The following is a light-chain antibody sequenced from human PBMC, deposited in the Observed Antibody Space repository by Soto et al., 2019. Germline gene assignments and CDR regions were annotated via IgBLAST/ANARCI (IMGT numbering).Light chain of an antibody. CDR1: SSNLGAGYD. J-gene: IGLJ2*01. CDR2: GNN. V-gene: IGLV1-40*01. CDR3: QSYDGSLATSI. Sequence: QSVLTQPPSVSGTPGQRVSISCTGTSSNLGAGYDVHWYQQLPGAAPRLLIFGNNVRPSGVPDRFSGSKSGTSASLAITRLQAEDEAIYHCQSYDGSLATSIFGAGTKLTVL.